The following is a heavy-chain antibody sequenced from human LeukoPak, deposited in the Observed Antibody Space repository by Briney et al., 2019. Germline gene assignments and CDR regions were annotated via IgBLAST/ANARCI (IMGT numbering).Heavy chain of an antibody. CDR3: AAVPYHYYYGMDV. Sequence: GGSLRLSCAASGFTFSSYGMHWVRQAPGKGLEWVAVISYDGSNKYYADSVKGRFTISRDNSKNTLYLQMNSLRAEDTAVYYCAAVPYHYYYGMDVWGQGTTVTVSS. J-gene: IGHJ6*02. CDR2: ISYDGSNK. V-gene: IGHV3-30*03. CDR1: GFTFSSYG.